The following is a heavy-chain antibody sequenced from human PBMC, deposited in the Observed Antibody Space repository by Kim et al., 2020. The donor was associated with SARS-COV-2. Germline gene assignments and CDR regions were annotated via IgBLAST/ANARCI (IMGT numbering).Heavy chain of an antibody. J-gene: IGHJ4*02. CDR2: IYYSGST. CDR3: ARHVQGEQQLFDY. D-gene: IGHD6-13*01. CDR1: GGSISSSSYY. V-gene: IGHV4-39*01. Sequence: SETLSLTCTVSGGSISSSSYYWGWIRQPPGKGLEWIGSIYYSGSTYYNPSLKSRVTISVDTSKNQFSLKLSSVTAADTAVYYCARHVQGEQQLFDYWGQGTLVTV.